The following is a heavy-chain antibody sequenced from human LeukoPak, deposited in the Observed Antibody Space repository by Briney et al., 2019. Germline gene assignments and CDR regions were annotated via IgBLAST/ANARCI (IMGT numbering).Heavy chain of an antibody. V-gene: IGHV3-7*01. CDR1: EFTFSTYW. D-gene: IGHD3-10*01. CDR3: AKDPLWFGDSNWFDP. J-gene: IGHJ5*02. Sequence: GGSLRLSCAASEFTFSTYWMTWVRQAPGKGLEWVADIKQDGSEKYYVDSVKGRFTISRDNSKNTLYLQMNSLRAEDTAVYYCAKDPLWFGDSNWFDPWGQGTLVTVSS. CDR2: IKQDGSEK.